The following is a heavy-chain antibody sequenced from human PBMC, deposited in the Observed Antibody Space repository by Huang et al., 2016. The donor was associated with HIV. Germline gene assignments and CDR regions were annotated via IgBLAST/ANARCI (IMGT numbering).Heavy chain of an antibody. CDR2: ISNDGSNN. V-gene: IGHV3-30-3*01. D-gene: IGHD5-18*01. CDR3: ARAKDTWDAYDI. Sequence: QVQLVESGGGVVQPGRSLRLSCAASGFPFNNNAMPWVRKAPGKGLDWVVVISNDGSNNYYADSVKGRFTITRDSSKSTLFLHMTSLRTEDTAVYYCARAKDTWDAYDIWGQGTMVIVSS. CDR1: GFPFNNNA. J-gene: IGHJ3*02.